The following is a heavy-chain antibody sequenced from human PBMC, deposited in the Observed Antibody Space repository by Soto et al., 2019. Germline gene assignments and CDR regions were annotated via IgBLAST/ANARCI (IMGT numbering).Heavy chain of an antibody. CDR3: ASRGVSGSYPFDY. CDR1: GFSFSSYG. D-gene: IGHD1-26*01. Sequence: EVQLVESGGGLVQPGESLRLSCAASGFSFSSYGMHWVRQGPGKGLEYVSGISSDGGGAYYANSVKGRFSISRDNSKNTLYLQMGSLRPEDMAVYYCASRGVSGSYPFDYWGQGTLVTVSS. V-gene: IGHV3-64*01. J-gene: IGHJ4*02. CDR2: ISSDGGGA.